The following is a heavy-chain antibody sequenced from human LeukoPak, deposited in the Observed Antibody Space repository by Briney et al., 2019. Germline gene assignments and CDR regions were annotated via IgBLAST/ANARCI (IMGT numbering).Heavy chain of an antibody. Sequence: SETLYLTCTVSGGSISSYYWSWIRQPPGKGLEWIGYIYYSGSTNYNPSLKSRVTISVDTSKNQFSLKLSSVTAADTAVYYCARLVYSSGWYRLDYWGQGTLVTVSS. CDR2: IYYSGST. CDR1: GGSISSYY. J-gene: IGHJ4*02. CDR3: ARLVYSSGWYRLDY. D-gene: IGHD6-19*01. V-gene: IGHV4-59*08.